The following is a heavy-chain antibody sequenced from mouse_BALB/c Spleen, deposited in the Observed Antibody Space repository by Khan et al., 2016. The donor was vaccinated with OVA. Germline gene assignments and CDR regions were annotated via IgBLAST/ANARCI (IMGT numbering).Heavy chain of an antibody. Sequence: EVELVESGPGLVKPSQSLSLTCTVTGYSITSGYGWNWIRQFPGNKLEWMGYISYSGSTNYNPSLKSRISITRDTSKNQFFLQLNSVTTEDTATYYCARMARIKYWGQGTTLTVSS. J-gene: IGHJ2*01. V-gene: IGHV3-2*02. CDR1: GYSITSGYG. CDR2: ISYSGST. CDR3: ARMARIKY. D-gene: IGHD3-3*01.